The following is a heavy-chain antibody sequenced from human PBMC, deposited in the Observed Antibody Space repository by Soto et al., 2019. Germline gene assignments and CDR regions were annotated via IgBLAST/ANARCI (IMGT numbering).Heavy chain of an antibody. Sequence: PGGSLRLSCAASGFTFSSYSMNWVRQAPRKGLEWVSSISSSSSYIYYADSVKGRFTISRDNAKNSLYLQMSSLRAEDTAVYYCARVPGYCTNGVCSAVDYWGQGTLVTVSS. CDR1: GFTFSSYS. V-gene: IGHV3-21*01. D-gene: IGHD2-8*01. CDR3: ARVPGYCTNGVCSAVDY. CDR2: ISSSSSYI. J-gene: IGHJ4*02.